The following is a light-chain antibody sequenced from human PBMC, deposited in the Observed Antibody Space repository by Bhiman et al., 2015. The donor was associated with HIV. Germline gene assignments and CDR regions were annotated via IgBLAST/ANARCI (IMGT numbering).Light chain of an antibody. V-gene: IGLV3-21*04. CDR3: QVWDSSSNHPGV. CDR1: NIGSKS. J-gene: IGLJ3*02. Sequence: SYELTQPPSVSVAPGKTARITCGGNNIGSKSVHWYQRKPGQAPVLVIYYERFSGSNSGNTATLTISRVEAGDEADYYCQVWDSSSNHPGVFGGGTKLTVL.